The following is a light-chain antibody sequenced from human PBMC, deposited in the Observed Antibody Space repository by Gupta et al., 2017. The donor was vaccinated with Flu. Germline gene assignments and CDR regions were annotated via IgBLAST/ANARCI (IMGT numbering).Light chain of an antibody. CDR3: QSFDNSLSAWV. CDR1: SSNFGADYD. CDR2: SNS. Sequence: VTISCTGSSSNFGADYDVQWYQQVPGAAPKLLIYSNSRRPSGVPDRFSGPKSGTSASLAITGLQPEDVGNYYCQSFDNSLSAWVFGGGTKLTVL. J-gene: IGLJ3*02. V-gene: IGLV1-40*01.